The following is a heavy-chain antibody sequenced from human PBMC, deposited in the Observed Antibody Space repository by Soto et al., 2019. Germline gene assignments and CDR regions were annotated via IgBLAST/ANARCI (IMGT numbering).Heavy chain of an antibody. V-gene: IGHV1-69*13. Sequence: SWKASCRTSGGTLSNYAINWVRPAPGQGLEWMGGILPVSAAPDYAQKFQGRVSITADHSTSTVYMELSRLKSDDTAVYFCATDSNYDVSNSFWGQGTLVTVSS. CDR3: ATDSNYDVSNSF. CDR1: GGTLSNYA. D-gene: IGHD3-3*01. CDR2: ILPVSAAP. J-gene: IGHJ4*02.